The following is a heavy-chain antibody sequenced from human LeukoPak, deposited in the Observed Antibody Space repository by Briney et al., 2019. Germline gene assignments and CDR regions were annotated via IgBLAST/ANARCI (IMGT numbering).Heavy chain of an antibody. CDR1: GGSISSYY. J-gene: IGHJ3*02. D-gene: IGHD2/OR15-2a*01. CDR3: ARFYFRGAHNAFDI. V-gene: IGHV4-59*08. CDR2: IYYSGNT. Sequence: SETLSLTCTVSGGSISSYYWSWIRQPPGKGLEWIGYIYYSGNTNYNPSLKSRVTISVDTSKNQFSLKLSSVTAADTAVYFCARFYFRGAHNAFDIWGQGTMVTVSS.